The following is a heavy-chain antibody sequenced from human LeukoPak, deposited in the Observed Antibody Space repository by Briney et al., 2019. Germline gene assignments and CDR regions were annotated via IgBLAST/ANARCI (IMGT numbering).Heavy chain of an antibody. V-gene: IGHV3-23*01. CDR2: ISGSGTST. D-gene: IGHD1-26*01. CDR3: AALGVVARGYFDY. CDR1: GFTFSTYA. Sequence: GGSLRLSCAASGFTFSTYAMTWVRQAPGKGLEWVSSISGSGTSTYYADSVKGRFTVSRNNSKNTLYLQMNSLRAEDTAVYYCAALGVVARGYFDYWGQGTLVAVSS. J-gene: IGHJ4*02.